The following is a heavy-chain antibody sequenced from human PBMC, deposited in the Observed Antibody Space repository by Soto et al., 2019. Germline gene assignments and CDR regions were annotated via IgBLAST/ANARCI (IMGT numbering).Heavy chain of an antibody. CDR2: IKSKTDGGTT. CDR3: TTGYQLLSWWGNWFDP. CDR1: GFTFSNAW. V-gene: IGHV3-15*01. J-gene: IGHJ5*02. D-gene: IGHD2-2*01. Sequence: PGGSLRLSCAASGFTFSNAWMSWVRQAPGKGLEWVGRIKSKTDGGTTDYAAPVKGRFTISRDDSKNTLYLQMNSLKTEDTAVYYCTTGYQLLSWWGNWFDPWGQGTLVTVSS.